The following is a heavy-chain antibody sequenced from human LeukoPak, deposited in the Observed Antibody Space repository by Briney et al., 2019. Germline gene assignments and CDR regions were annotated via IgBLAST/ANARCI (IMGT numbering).Heavy chain of an antibody. V-gene: IGHV4-39*01. CDR1: GGSISSSSYY. CDR2: IYYSGST. CDR3: ARLSVGGEWFDP. Sequence: PSETLSLTCTVSGGSISSSSYYWGWIRLPPGKGLEWIGNIYYSGSTYYNPSLKSRVTISVDTSKNQFSLKLSSVTAADTAVYYCARLSVGGEWFDPWGQGTLVTVSS. J-gene: IGHJ5*02. D-gene: IGHD3-16*01.